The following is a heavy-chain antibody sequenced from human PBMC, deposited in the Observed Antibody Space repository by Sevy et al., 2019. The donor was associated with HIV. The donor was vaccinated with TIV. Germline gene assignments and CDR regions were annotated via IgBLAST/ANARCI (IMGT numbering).Heavy chain of an antibody. Sequence: GGSLRLSCAASGFTFSSYGMHWVRQAPGKGLEWVAVISYDGSNKYYADSVKGRFTISRDNSKNTLYPQMNSLRAEDTAVYYCAKSDEGVVIIPSFGYWGQGTLVTVSS. D-gene: IGHD3-3*01. CDR2: ISYDGSNK. CDR1: GFTFSSYG. CDR3: AKSDEGVVIIPSFGY. J-gene: IGHJ4*02. V-gene: IGHV3-30*18.